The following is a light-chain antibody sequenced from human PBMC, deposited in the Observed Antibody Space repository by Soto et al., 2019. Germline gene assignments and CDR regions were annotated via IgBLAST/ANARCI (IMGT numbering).Light chain of an antibody. CDR3: SSYGGSNTVV. V-gene: IGLV2-8*01. Sequence: QSVLTQPPSASGSPGQSVTISCTGSSSDVGGYNYVSWYQQHPGKAPKLMLYEVSKRPSGIPDRLSGSKSGNTASLTVSGLQAEDEDDYYCSSYGGSNTVVFGGGTKLTVL. J-gene: IGLJ2*01. CDR2: EVS. CDR1: SSDVGGYNY.